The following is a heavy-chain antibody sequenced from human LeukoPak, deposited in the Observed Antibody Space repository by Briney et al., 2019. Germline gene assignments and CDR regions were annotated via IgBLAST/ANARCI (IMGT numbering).Heavy chain of an antibody. Sequence: GGSLRLSCAASGFTFSSYAMHWVRQAPGKGLEWVAVISYDGSNKYYADSVKGRFTISRDNAKNSLYLQMNSLRAEDTALYYCAKDKGSGYDKTQYNWFDPWGQGTLVTVSS. V-gene: IGHV3-30-3*01. CDR1: GFTFSSYA. CDR3: AKDKGSGYDKTQYNWFDP. D-gene: IGHD5-12*01. CDR2: ISYDGSNK. J-gene: IGHJ5*02.